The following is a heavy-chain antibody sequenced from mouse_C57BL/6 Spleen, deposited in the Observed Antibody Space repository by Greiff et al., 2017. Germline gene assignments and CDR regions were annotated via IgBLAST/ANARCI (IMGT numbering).Heavy chain of an antibody. CDR3: ARRHYYYGSSSDYYAMDY. V-gene: IGHV1-55*01. J-gene: IGHJ4*01. Sequence: QVQLQQPGAELVKPGASVKMSCKASGYTFTSYWITWVKQRPGQGLEWIGDIYPGSGSTNYNEKFKSKATLTVDTSSSTAYMRLSSLTSEDSAVYYCARRHYYYGSSSDYYAMDYWGQGTSVTVSS. CDR1: GYTFTSYW. CDR2: IYPGSGST. D-gene: IGHD1-1*01.